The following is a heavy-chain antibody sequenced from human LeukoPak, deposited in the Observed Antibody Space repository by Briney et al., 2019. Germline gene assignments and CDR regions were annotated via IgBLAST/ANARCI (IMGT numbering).Heavy chain of an antibody. Sequence: GGSLRLSCAASGFTFSSYSMNWVRQAPGKGLEWVANIKQDGSEKYYVDSVKGRFTISRDNAKNSLYLQMNSLRAEDTAVYYCARDRGSSCHDYWGQGTLVTVSS. V-gene: IGHV3-7*03. D-gene: IGHD2-15*01. CDR1: GFTFSSYS. J-gene: IGHJ4*02. CDR2: IKQDGSEK. CDR3: ARDRGSSCHDY.